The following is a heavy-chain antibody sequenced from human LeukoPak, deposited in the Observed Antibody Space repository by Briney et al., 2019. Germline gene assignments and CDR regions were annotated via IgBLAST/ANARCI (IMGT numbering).Heavy chain of an antibody. V-gene: IGHV4-59*08. Sequence: SETLSLTCPVPGGSMNNYYWSWIRPPPGKGLEWIAYAYHTGHTHYNPSLKSRVTISLDTSKSQVSLKVNSVTAADTAVYYCARHPFSAPFDYWGQGTLVTVSS. CDR3: ARHPFSAPFDY. CDR1: GGSMNNYY. D-gene: IGHD6-19*01. CDR2: AYHTGHT. J-gene: IGHJ4*02.